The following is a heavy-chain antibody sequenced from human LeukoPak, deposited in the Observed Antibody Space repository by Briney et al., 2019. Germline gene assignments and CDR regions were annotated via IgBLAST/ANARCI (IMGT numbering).Heavy chain of an antibody. D-gene: IGHD3-22*01. CDR2: IKSKTDGGTT. V-gene: IGHV3-15*01. J-gene: IGHJ3*02. CDR1: GFTFNHAW. CDR3: TRDGGRYYDPDAFDI. Sequence: PGGSLRLSCAASGFTFNHAWMSWVRQAPGKGLEWVGRIKSKTDGGTTDYAAPVKGRFTISRDDSKSIAYLQMNSLKTEDTAVYYCTRDGGRYYDPDAFDIWGQGTMVTVSS.